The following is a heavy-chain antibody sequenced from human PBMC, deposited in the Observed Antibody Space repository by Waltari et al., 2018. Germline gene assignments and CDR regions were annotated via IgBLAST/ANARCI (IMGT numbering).Heavy chain of an antibody. CDR1: GCSFTSYW. CDR3: ARSVTVTTYSMDV. D-gene: IGHD4-4*01. CDR2: IFPGCSNT. V-gene: IGHV5-51*01. J-gene: IGHJ6*02. Sequence: EVQLVQSGAEVKTPGESLTNSCKGSGCSFTSYWIGWVCQMPGKGLDWMGIIFPGCSNTRYSPSFQGQVTISADKSISTAYLQWSSLKASDTAMYYCARSVTVTTYSMDVWGQGTTVTVSS.